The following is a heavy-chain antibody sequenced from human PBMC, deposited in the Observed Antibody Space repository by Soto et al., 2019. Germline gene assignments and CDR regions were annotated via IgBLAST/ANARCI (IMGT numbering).Heavy chain of an antibody. Sequence: LRLSCAASGFTFSHYVLSWVRQSPERGLEWVSSISGSGSSVYVADSVRGRFIMSRDLSTNTVSLQMNSLRAEDTAVYYCAKVRASYLSASYFYYGLDVWGQGTTVTVSS. CDR1: GFTFSHYV. CDR2: ISGSGSSV. CDR3: AKVRASYLSASYFYYGLDV. V-gene: IGHV3-23*01. D-gene: IGHD3-10*01. J-gene: IGHJ6*02.